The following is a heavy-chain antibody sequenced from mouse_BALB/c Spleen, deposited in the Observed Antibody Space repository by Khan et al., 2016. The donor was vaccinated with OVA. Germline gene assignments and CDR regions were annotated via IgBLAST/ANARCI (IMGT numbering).Heavy chain of an antibody. D-gene: IGHD1-1*02. CDR2: INTYTGEP. CDR3: ASGGYWYFDD. CDR1: GYTFTNYG. V-gene: IGHV9-3-1*01. Sequence: QIQLVQSGPELKKPGESVKISCKASGYTFTNYGMNWVRQAPAKGLKWMGGINTYTGEPTYTDDFKGRFAFSLETSASTAYLQLNNLKNEDTATYFCASGGYWYFDDWGEGTTVTVSS. J-gene: IGHJ1*01.